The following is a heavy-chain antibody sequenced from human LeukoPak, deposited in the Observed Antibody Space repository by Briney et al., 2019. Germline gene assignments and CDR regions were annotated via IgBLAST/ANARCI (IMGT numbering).Heavy chain of an antibody. Sequence: LSLTCTVSGGSISSGGYYWSWIRQAPGKGLEWVAVISYDGSNKYYADSVKGRFTISRDNSKNTLYLQMNSLRAEDTAVYYCAREQSVAGHYFDYWGQGTLVTVSS. CDR1: GGSISSGG. CDR3: AREQSVAGHYFDY. CDR2: ISYDGSNK. V-gene: IGHV3-30-3*01. D-gene: IGHD6-19*01. J-gene: IGHJ4*02.